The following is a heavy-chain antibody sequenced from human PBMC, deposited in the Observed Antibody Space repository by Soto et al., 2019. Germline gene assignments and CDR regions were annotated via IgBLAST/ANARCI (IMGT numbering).Heavy chain of an antibody. D-gene: IGHD1-26*01. Sequence: GWSLRLSCAASGFTFNTYGMHRVRQAPGKGLEWVAVVAYDGSNKYYVDSVKVRFAVSRDNSKSTLYLQMSSLRAEDTAVYYCAKAQRESGTHFYYWGQRSLVTVSS. CDR2: VAYDGSNK. V-gene: IGHV3-30*18. J-gene: IGHJ4*02. CDR3: AKAQRESGTHFYY. CDR1: GFTFNTYG.